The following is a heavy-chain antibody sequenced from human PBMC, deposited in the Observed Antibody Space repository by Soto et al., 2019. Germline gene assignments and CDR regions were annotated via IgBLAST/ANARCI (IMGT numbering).Heavy chain of an antibody. J-gene: IGHJ6*02. Sequence: QVQLVESGGGVVQPGRSLRLSCAASGFTFSSYAMHWVRQAPGKGLEWVAVISYEGSNKYYADSVKGRFTISRDNSKNTLYLQMNSLRADDTAVYYCARDRSVLMVYAISHHYYYGMDVWGQGTTVTVSS. V-gene: IGHV3-30-3*01. D-gene: IGHD2-8*01. CDR3: ARDRSVLMVYAISHHYYYGMDV. CDR2: ISYEGSNK. CDR1: GFTFSSYA.